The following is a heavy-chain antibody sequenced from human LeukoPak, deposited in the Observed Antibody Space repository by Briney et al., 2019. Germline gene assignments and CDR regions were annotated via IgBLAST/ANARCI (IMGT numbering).Heavy chain of an antibody. CDR2: IGPSSIPI. J-gene: IGHJ4*02. V-gene: IGHV3-48*04. Sequence: GGSLRLSCAASGFTFSSYSMNWVRQAPGKGLEWASYIGPSSIPISYADSVKGRFTISRENAKNSLYLQMNSLRAEDTAVYYCARKPGAAAVKGDYWGQGTLVTVSS. CDR1: GFTFSSYS. CDR3: ARKPGAAAVKGDY. D-gene: IGHD6-13*01.